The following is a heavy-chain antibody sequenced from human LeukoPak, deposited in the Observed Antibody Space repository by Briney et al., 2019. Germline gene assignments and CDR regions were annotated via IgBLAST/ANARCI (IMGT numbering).Heavy chain of an antibody. CDR1: GYSISSGYY. J-gene: IGHJ6*03. Sequence: PSETLSLTCIVSGYSISSGYYWVWIRQPPGKGLEWIGSIYHSGSTLYNPSLRSRVTISVDTSKNKFSLKLSSVTAADTAIYYCARDQPYMDVWGEGTTVTVSS. CDR3: ARDQPYMDV. V-gene: IGHV4-38-2*02. CDR2: IYHSGST.